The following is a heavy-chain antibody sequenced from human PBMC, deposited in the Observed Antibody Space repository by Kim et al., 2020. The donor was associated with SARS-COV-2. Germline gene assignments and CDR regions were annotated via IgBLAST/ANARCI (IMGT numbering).Heavy chain of an antibody. J-gene: IGHJ5*02. Sequence: SETLSLTCAVYGGSFSGYYWSWIRQPPGKGLEWIGEINHSGSTNYNPSLKSRVTISVDTSKNQFSLKLSSVTAADTAVYYCARRRYQLLYVGWFDPWGQG. CDR1: GGSFSGYY. CDR2: INHSGST. V-gene: IGHV4-34*01. CDR3: ARRRYQLLYVGWFDP. D-gene: IGHD2-2*02.